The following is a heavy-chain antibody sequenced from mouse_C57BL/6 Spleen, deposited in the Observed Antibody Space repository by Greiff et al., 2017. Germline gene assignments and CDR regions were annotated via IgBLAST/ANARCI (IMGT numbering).Heavy chain of an antibody. CDR2: IDPEDGKT. J-gene: IGHJ2*01. V-gene: IGHV14-2*01. CDR1: GFNIKDYY. Sequence: VQLQQSGAELVKPGASVKLSCTASGFNIKDYYMHWVKQRTEQGLEWIGRIDPEDGKTKYAPKFQGKATITADTSSNTAYLQLSSLTSEDTAVYYCARVRDYSNYLDYWGQGTTLTVSS. CDR3: ARVRDYSNYLDY. D-gene: IGHD2-5*01.